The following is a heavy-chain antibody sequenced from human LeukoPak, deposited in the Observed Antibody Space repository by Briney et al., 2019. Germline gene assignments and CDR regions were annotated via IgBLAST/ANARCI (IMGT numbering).Heavy chain of an antibody. CDR1: GGSISSGGYS. J-gene: IGHJ4*02. CDR2: IYHSGST. CDR3: ARAGRDGQGYGPYYFDY. V-gene: IGHV4-30-2*01. D-gene: IGHD4-17*01. Sequence: SSETLSLTCTVSGGSISSGGYSWSWIRQPPGKGLEWIGYIYHSGSTYYNPSLKSRVTISVDRSKNQFSLKLSSVTAADTAVYYCARAGRDGQGYGPYYFDYWGQGTLVTVSS.